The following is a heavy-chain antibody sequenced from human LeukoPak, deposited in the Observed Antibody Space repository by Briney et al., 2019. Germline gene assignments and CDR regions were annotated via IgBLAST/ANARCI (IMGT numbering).Heavy chain of an antibody. CDR1: THTLKTAW. CDR2: IKSKTDGGTT. D-gene: IGHD2-21*02. Sequence: GGSLRLSCAASTHTLKTAWLRCDRQAPGKGLEWGGRIKSKTDGGTTDYAAPVKGRFTISRDDSKNTPYQQMNRLKITNTAVYYSTTDRRLQFDYWGQGTLVTVSS. J-gene: IGHJ4*02. CDR3: TTDRRLQFDY. V-gene: IGHV3-15*01.